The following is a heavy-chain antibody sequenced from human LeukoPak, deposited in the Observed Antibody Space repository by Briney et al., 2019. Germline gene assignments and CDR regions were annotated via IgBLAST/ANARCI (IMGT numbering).Heavy chain of an antibody. V-gene: IGHV3-7*01. J-gene: IGHJ4*02. D-gene: IGHD2-2*01. CDR1: GFTFSNYW. Sequence: GGSLRLSCAASGFTFSNYWMSWVRQAPGKGLEWVASIKQDGSEMYYVDSVKGRFTISRDNAMTSLYLQMNTLRVEDTAVYYCARAVRLTDYWGQGTLVTVSS. CDR2: IKQDGSEM. CDR3: ARAVRLTDY.